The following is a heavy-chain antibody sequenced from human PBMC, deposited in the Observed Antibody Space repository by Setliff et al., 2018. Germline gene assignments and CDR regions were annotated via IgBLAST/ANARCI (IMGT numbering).Heavy chain of an antibody. V-gene: IGHV3-74*01. D-gene: IGHD3-10*01. CDR2: INNDGSSG. CDR3: ARDTSGRDALDV. J-gene: IGHJ3*01. CDR1: GFTFSSYW. Sequence: PGGSLRLSCAASGFTFSSYWMHWVSQVPGKGLVWVSRINNDGSSGDYADSVKGRVTISRDNSKNTLYLQMSSLRAEDTAIYYCARDTSGRDALDVWGQGTTVTVSS.